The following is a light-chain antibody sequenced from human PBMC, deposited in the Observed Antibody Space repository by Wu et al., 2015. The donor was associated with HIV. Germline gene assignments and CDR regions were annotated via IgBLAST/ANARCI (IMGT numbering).Light chain of an antibody. V-gene: IGKV1-39*01. J-gene: IGKJ3*01. CDR1: QSIDIY. CDR2: AAS. Sequence: DIQMTQSPSSLSASVGDRLTITCRTSQSIDIYLNWYQQTPGKAPKLLISAASSLHSGVPSRFSGSGSGTYFTLTISSLQPEDFATYFCQETYSLTFGPGTKVDIK. CDR3: QETYSLT.